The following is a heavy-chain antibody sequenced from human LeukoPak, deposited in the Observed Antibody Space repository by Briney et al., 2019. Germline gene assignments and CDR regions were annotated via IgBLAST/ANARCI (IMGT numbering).Heavy chain of an antibody. CDR2: IIPIFGTT. CDR3: ARDRHYTTSGVSHYYYYMDV. D-gene: IGHD3-3*01. CDR1: GYTFTGYY. Sequence: ASVKVSCKASGYTFTGYYMHWVRQAPGQGLEWMGGIIPIFGTTDYPQKFQDRVTITADKSTNTAYMELSSLKSEDSAVYYCARDRHYTTSGVSHYYYYMDVRGNGTTVTVSS. J-gene: IGHJ6*03. V-gene: IGHV1-69*06.